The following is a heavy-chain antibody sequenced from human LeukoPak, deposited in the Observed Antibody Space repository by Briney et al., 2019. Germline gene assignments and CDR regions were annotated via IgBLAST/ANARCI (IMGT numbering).Heavy chain of an antibody. CDR1: GFTFSSYS. Sequence: GGSLRLSCAASGFTFSSYSMNWVRQAPGKGLEWVSSISSSSSYIYYADSVKGRFTISRDNAKNSLYLQMNSLRAEDTAVYYCARVGVCGSCYSGCIDYLGQGTLVTVSS. J-gene: IGHJ4*02. D-gene: IGHD2-15*01. V-gene: IGHV3-21*01. CDR3: ARVGVCGSCYSGCIDY. CDR2: ISSSSSYI.